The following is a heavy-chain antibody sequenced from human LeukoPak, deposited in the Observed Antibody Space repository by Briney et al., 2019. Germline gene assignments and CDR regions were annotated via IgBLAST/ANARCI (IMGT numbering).Heavy chain of an antibody. J-gene: IGHJ4*02. V-gene: IGHV3-20*04. CDR3: AREDDYDKLTGYRLPFFDY. D-gene: IGHD3-9*01. Sequence: GGSLRLSCAASGFTFDDYGMSWVRQAPGKGLEWVSGINWNGGDTGYADSVKGRFPISRDNAKHSLFLQMNSLRVEDTALYYCAREDDYDKLTGYRLPFFDYWGQGTLVTVSS. CDR2: INWNGGDT. CDR1: GFTFDDYG.